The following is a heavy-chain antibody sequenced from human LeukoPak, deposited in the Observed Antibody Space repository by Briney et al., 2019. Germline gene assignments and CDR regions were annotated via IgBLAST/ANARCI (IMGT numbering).Heavy chain of an antibody. CDR2: ISGSGGST. V-gene: IGHV3-23*01. D-gene: IGHD6-6*01. CDR3: ARESSSRFAFDY. J-gene: IGHJ4*02. Sequence: TGGSLRLSCAASEFTFSNYAMSWVRQAPGRGLEWVSTISGSGGSTYYADSVKGRFTISRDNSKNTLYLQMNSLRAEDTAVYYCARESSSRFAFDYWGQGTLVTVSS. CDR1: EFTFSNYA.